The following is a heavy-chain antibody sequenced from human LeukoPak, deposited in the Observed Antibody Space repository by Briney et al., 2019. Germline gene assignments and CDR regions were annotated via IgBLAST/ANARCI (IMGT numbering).Heavy chain of an antibody. J-gene: IGHJ4*02. CDR1: GGSISSYY. D-gene: IGHD3-10*01. Sequence: SETLSLTCIVSGGSISSYYWTWIRQPPGKGLEWIEHISYSVSTNYNPSLESRVTISMDTSKNQFSLKLNSMTAADTAVYYCARGSPFGSGSPSDYWGQGTLVTVSS. CDR3: ARGSPFGSGSPSDY. V-gene: IGHV4-59*01. CDR2: ISYSVST.